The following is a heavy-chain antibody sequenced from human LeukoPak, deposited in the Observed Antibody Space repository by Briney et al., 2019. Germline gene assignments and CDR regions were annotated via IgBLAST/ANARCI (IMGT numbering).Heavy chain of an antibody. CDR3: AKMVREFYTISYYFDY. Sequence: GRSLRLFCAAWGFTLNGYSMNWVRQAPGKGLEWVTGKSGSGAGTYYADSVKGRFTISRDNSKNTLYLQMNSLRADDTAVYYCAKMVREFYTISYYFDYWGQGTLVTVSS. D-gene: IGHD2-8*01. CDR1: GFTLNGYS. V-gene: IGHV3-23*01. J-gene: IGHJ4*02. CDR2: KSGSGAGT.